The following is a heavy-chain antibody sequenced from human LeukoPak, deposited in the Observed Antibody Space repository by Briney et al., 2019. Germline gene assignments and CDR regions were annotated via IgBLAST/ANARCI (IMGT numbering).Heavy chain of an antibody. V-gene: IGHV3-7*01. CDR3: ARDLGNCSSTSCYYYYYMDV. CDR2: IKQDGSEK. J-gene: IGHJ6*03. Sequence: GGSLRLSCAASGFTFSSYWMSWVRQAPGKGLEWVANIKQDGSEKYYVDPVKGRFTISRDNAKNSLYLQMNSLRAEDTAVYYCARDLGNCSSTSCYYYYYMDVWGKGTTVTVSS. CDR1: GFTFSSYW. D-gene: IGHD2-2*01.